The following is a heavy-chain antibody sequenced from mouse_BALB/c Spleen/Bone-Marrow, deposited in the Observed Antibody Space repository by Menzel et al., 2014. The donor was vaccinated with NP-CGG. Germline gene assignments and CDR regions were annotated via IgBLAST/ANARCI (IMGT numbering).Heavy chain of an antibody. CDR3: ARDGNYADY. CDR1: GFTFTDYY. D-gene: IGHD2-1*01. Sequence: EVMLVESGGGLVQPGGSLRLSCATSGFTFTDYYMSCVRQPPGKALEWLGFIRNKANGYTTEYSASVKGRFTISRDNSQSILYLQMNTLRAEDSATYYCARDGNYADYWGQGTSVTVSS. CDR2: IRNKANGYTT. J-gene: IGHJ4*01. V-gene: IGHV7-3*02.